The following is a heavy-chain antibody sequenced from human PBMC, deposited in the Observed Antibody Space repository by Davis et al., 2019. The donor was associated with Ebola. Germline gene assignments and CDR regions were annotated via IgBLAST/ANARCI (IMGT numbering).Heavy chain of an antibody. D-gene: IGHD3-22*01. CDR2: ISSSSSYI. J-gene: IGHJ4*02. CDR3: AKSPYYYDSSGYYY. Sequence: PGGSLRLSCAASGFTFSSYSMNWVRQAPGKGLEWVSSISSSSSYIYYADSVKGRFTISRDNSKNTLYLQMNSLRAEDTAVYYCAKSPYYYDSSGYYYWGQGTLVTVSS. V-gene: IGHV3-21*04. CDR1: GFTFSSYS.